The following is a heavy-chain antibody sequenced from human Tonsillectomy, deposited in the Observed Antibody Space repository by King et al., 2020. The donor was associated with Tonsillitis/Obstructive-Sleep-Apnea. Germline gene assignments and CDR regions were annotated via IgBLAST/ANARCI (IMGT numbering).Heavy chain of an antibody. Sequence: VQLVESGAEVKKPGASVTLSCKASGYTFTSYYIHWVRQAPGQGLEWRGIINPSDGITTYAQRFQGRVTVTRDTSTSTVYMELSSLRSEDTAVYYCARGRMTVSAGGFSDYWGPGTLVTVSS. V-gene: IGHV1-46*01. CDR2: INPSDGIT. CDR3: ARGRMTVSAGGFSDY. CDR1: GYTFTSYY. J-gene: IGHJ4*02. D-gene: IGHD2-21*02.